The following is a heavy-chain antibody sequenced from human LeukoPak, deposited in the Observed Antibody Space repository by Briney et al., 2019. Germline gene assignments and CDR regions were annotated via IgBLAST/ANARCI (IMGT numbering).Heavy chain of an antibody. Sequence: KPSETLSLTCTVSGGSISSYYWSWLRQPPGKGLEWIGYIYYSGSTYYNPSLKSRITITGDTSKNQFSLKLSSVTAADTAVYFCATGGGLAVSHIWGQGTLVTVSS. V-gene: IGHV4-59*04. D-gene: IGHD5/OR15-5a*01. CDR2: IYYSGST. CDR3: ATGGGLAVSHI. CDR1: GGSISSYY. J-gene: IGHJ4*02.